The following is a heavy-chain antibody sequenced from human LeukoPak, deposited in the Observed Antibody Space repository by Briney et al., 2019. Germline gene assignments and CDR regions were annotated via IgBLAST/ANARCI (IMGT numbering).Heavy chain of an antibody. CDR2: IYTSGST. V-gene: IGHV4-4*07. Sequence: SETLSLTCTVSGGSISSYYWSWIRQPAGKGLEWIGRIYTSGSTNYNPSLKSRATISVDTSKNQFSLKLSSVTAADTAVYYCARLYDINWFDPWGQGTLVTVSS. CDR1: GGSISSYY. CDR3: ARLYDINWFDP. J-gene: IGHJ5*02. D-gene: IGHD3-9*01.